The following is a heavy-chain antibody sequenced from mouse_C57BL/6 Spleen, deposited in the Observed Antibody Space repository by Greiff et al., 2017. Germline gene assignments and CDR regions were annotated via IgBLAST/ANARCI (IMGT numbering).Heavy chain of an antibody. CDR3: ARGNLDYDQGYFDV. V-gene: IGHV1-69*01. CDR1: GYTFTSYW. J-gene: IGHJ1*03. D-gene: IGHD2-4*01. Sequence: QVQLQQPGAELVMPGASVKLSCKASGYTFTSYWMHWVKQRPGQGLEWIGEIDPSDSYTNYNQKFKGKSTLTVDKSSSTAYMQLSSLTSEDSAVYYCARGNLDYDQGYFDVWGTGTTVTVSS. CDR2: IDPSDSYT.